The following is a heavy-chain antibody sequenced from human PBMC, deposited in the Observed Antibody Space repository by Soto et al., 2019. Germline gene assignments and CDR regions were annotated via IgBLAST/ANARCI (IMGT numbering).Heavy chain of an antibody. CDR3: ARGIRFGELSEPYTPRKYYYMDV. CDR2: IIPILGIA. V-gene: IGHV1-69*02. Sequence: QVQLVQSGAEVKKPGSSVKVSCKASGGTLSSYTISWVRQAPGQGLEWMGRIIPILGIANYAQKFQGRVTITADKSTSTAYMELSSMRSEDTAVYYCARGIRFGELSEPYTPRKYYYMDVWGKGTTVTVSS. CDR1: GGTLSSYT. J-gene: IGHJ6*03. D-gene: IGHD3-10*01.